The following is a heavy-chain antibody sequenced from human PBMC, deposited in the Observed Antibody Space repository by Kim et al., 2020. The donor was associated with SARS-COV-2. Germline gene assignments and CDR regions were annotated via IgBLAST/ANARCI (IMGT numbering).Heavy chain of an antibody. J-gene: IGHJ4*02. CDR3: ARVGLGGYFDY. V-gene: IGHV4-34*01. D-gene: IGHD7-27*01. Sequence: NSTPSLKSRVTISVDTSKNQFSLKLSSVTAADTAVYYCARVGLGGYFDYWGQGTLVTVSS.